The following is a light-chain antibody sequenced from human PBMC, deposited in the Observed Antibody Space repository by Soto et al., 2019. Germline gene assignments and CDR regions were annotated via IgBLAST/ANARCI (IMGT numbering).Light chain of an antibody. CDR1: QSISAW. CDR3: QQYHGYSWT. CDR2: DAS. Sequence: DIQMTQAPSTLSASVGDRVTITCRASQSISAWLAWYQQKPGKAPKLLIYDASTLESGVPSRFSGRGFGTDFTLTISSLQPDDFATYYCQQYHGYSWTFGQGTKVEIK. J-gene: IGKJ1*01. V-gene: IGKV1-5*01.